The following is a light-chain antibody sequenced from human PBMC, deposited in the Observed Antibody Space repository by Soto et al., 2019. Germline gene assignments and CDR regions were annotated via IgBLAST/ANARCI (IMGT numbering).Light chain of an antibody. J-gene: IGKJ1*01. CDR3: QQYYSYLWT. Sequence: AIRMTQSPSSFPASTGDRVTITCRASQGISSYLAWYQQKPGKAPKLLIYAASTLQSGVPSRFSGSGSGTDFTLTISCLQSEDFATYYCQQYYSYLWTFGQGTKVDIK. CDR2: AAS. V-gene: IGKV1-8*01. CDR1: QGISSY.